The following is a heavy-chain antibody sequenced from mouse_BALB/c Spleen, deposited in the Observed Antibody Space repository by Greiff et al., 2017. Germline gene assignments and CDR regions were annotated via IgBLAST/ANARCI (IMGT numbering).Heavy chain of an antibody. V-gene: IGHV1S137*01. Sequence: VQLQESGAELVRPGVSVKISCKGSGYTFTDYAMHWVKQSHAKSLEWIGVISTYYGDASYNQKFKGKATMTVDKSSSTAYMELARLTSEDSAIYYCARGGFINTVVAEAMDYWGQGTSVTVSS. J-gene: IGHJ4*01. D-gene: IGHD1-1*01. CDR2: ISTYYGDA. CDR3: ARGGFINTVVAEAMDY. CDR1: GYTFTDYA.